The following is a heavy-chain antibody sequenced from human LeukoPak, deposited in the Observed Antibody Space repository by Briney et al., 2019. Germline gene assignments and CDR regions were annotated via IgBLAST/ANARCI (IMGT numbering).Heavy chain of an antibody. D-gene: IGHD3-3*01. J-gene: IGHJ5*02. CDR3: ARGGQGYDLNWFDP. CDR1: GFXFSSYT. CDR2: ISYDGSNK. Sequence: GRSLRLSCAASGFXFSSYTIHWVRQAPGKGLEWVTIISYDGSNKYYADSVKGRFTISRDNSKNTLYLQMNSLRAEDTAVYYCARGGQGYDLNWFDPWGQGTLVTVSS. V-gene: IGHV3-30-3*01.